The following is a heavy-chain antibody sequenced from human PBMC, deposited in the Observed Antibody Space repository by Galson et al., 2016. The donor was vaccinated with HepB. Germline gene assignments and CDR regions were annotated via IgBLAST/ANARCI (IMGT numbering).Heavy chain of an antibody. Sequence: SLRLSCAASGFTFDNYGMHWVRQSPGKGLEWLALISYDGDHQFYADSVKGRFIISRDNSKNSLFLQVNCLRAEDTAVYYCATGVTPDFWGRGALVTVSS. J-gene: IGHJ4*02. D-gene: IGHD2-21*02. CDR1: GFTFDNYG. V-gene: IGHV3-30*03. CDR2: ISYDGDHQ. CDR3: ATGVTPDF.